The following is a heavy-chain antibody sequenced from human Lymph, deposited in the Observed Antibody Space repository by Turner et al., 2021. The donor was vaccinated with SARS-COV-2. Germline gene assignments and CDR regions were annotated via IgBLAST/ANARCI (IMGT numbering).Heavy chain of an antibody. D-gene: IGHD2-15*01. V-gene: IGHV3-30*18. Sequence: VQLVESGGCVVQPGRSLRLSCAASGFTFRTYGMHWVRQAPGKGLEWVAVISYDGSNKYYADSVKGRFTISRDNSKNTLYLQMNSLRAEDTAVYYCAKMGGVYCSGGNCYSGRLDYWGQGTLVTVSS. CDR2: ISYDGSNK. J-gene: IGHJ4*02. CDR1: GFTFRTYG. CDR3: AKMGGVYCSGGNCYSGRLDY.